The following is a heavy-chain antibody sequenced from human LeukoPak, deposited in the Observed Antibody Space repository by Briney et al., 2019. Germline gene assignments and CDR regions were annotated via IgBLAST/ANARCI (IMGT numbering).Heavy chain of an antibody. CDR3: ARRSVETVMARPFDY. CDR2: INHSGST. Sequence: SETLSLTCAVYGGSFSNYYWSWIRQPPGKGLEWIGEINHSGSTNYNPSLKSRVTISVDTSKNQFSLKLSSVTAADTAVYYCARRSVETVMARPFDYWGQGTLVIVSS. CDR1: GGSFSNYY. V-gene: IGHV4-34*01. D-gene: IGHD5-18*01. J-gene: IGHJ4*02.